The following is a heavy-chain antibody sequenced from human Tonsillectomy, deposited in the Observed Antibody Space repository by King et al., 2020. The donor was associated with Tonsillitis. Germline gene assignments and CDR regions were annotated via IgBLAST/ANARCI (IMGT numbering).Heavy chain of an antibody. Sequence: VQLVESGGGLVQPGRSLRLSCAASGFAFDEHAMHWVRQAPGKGLEWVSNINWNSGSVAYADSVKGRFTISRDNAKRSLYLQMNSLRAEDTAFYYCAKDLVPHCSSSGCYGDFDLWGRGTLVTVSS. J-gene: IGHJ2*01. CDR3: AKDLVPHCSSSGCYGDFDL. CDR2: INWNSGSV. V-gene: IGHV3-9*01. CDR1: GFAFDEHA. D-gene: IGHD2-2*01.